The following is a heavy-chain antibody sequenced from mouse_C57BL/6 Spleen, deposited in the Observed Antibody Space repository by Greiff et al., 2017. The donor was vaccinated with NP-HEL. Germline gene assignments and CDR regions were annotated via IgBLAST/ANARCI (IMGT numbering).Heavy chain of an antibody. D-gene: IGHD2-5*01. J-gene: IGHJ4*01. V-gene: IGHV1-26*01. Sequence: EVQLQQSGPELVKPGASVKISCKASGYTFTDYYMNWVKQSHGKSLEWIGDINPNNGGTSYNQKFKGKATLTVDKSSSTAYMELRSLTSEDSAVYYCASQADYSNYDAMDYWGQGTSVTVSS. CDR3: ASQADYSNYDAMDY. CDR2: INPNNGGT. CDR1: GYTFTDYY.